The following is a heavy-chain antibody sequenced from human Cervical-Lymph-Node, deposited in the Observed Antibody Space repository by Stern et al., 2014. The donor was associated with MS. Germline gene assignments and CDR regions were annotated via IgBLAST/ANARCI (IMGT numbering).Heavy chain of an antibody. J-gene: IGHJ4*02. Sequence: GQLVEAGAEVKKPGASVKGSCKASGYTFTGYYMHWVRQAPGQGLEWMGRHNPNGCGTNYAQKFQCRVTMTRDTSISTAYMELSRLRSYDTAVYYCARPGQWLDAPQFDYWGQGTLVTVSS. CDR2: HNPNGCGT. CDR3: ARPGQWLDAPQFDY. V-gene: IGHV1-2*06. CDR1: GYTFTGYY. D-gene: IGHD6-19*01.